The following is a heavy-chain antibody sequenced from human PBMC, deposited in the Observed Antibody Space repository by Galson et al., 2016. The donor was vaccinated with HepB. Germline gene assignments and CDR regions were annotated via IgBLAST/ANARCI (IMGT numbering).Heavy chain of an antibody. J-gene: IGHJ5*02. CDR2: IDHSGTT. V-gene: IGHV4-34*01. D-gene: IGHD5-24*01. CDR1: GGSFRGSY. Sequence: SETLSLTCAVYGGSFRGSYWTWIRQTPEKGLEWIGDIDHSGTTNYNPSLKSRVIISVDTSKNQISLSLSSVTAADTSVYYCARGKRPPRSNYYGYRWVDPWGQGTLVIVSS. CDR3: ARGKRPPRSNYYGYRWVDP.